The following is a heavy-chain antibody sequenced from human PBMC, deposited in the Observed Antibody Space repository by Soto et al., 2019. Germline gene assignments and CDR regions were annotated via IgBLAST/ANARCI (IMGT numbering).Heavy chain of an antibody. J-gene: IGHJ4*02. CDR3: ARGNRGIAVF. CDR1: SGSISSSNW. D-gene: IGHD6-19*01. CDR2: IYHSGST. Sequence: QVQLQESGPGLVKPSGTLSLTCAVSSGSISSSNWWSWARQPPGKGLEWIGEIYHSGSTNNNPSLMRRVIISVDKSKIQFSLKLSSVTAADPAVYYCARGNRGIAVFWCQGTLVTVSS. V-gene: IGHV4-4*02.